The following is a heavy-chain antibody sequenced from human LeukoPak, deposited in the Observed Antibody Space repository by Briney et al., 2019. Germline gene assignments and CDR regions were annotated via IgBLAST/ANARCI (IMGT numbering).Heavy chain of an antibody. CDR2: IYSGGST. J-gene: IGHJ4*02. V-gene: IGHV3-66*02. CDR3: AMTYYDILTGYFDFDY. CDR1: GFTVSSNY. Sequence: GGSPRLSCAASGFTVSSNYMSWVRQAPGKGLEWVSVIYSGGSTYYADSVKGRFTISRDNSKNTLYLQMNSLRAEDTAVYYCAMTYYDILTGYFDFDYWGQGTLVTVSS. D-gene: IGHD3-9*01.